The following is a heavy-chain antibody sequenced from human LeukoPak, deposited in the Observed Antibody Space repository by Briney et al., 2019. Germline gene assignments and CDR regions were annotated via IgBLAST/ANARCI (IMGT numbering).Heavy chain of an antibody. D-gene: IGHD4-23*01. J-gene: IGHJ3*01. V-gene: IGHV1-2*02. CDR2: INPNSGGT. Sequence: ASVKVSCKASGYTFTGYYMHWVRQAPGQGLEWMGWINPNSGGTNYAQKFQGRVTMTRDTSISTAYMELSRLRSDDTAVYYCARSDYGGHPTYDAFDLWGQGTMVTVSS. CDR1: GYTFTGYY. CDR3: ARSDYGGHPTYDAFDL.